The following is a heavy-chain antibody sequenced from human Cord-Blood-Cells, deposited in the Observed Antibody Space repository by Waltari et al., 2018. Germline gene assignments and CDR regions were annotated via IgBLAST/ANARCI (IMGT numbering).Heavy chain of an antibody. J-gene: IGHJ4*02. CDR1: GGPISSYY. CDR2: IYYSGST. D-gene: IGHD3-9*01. Sequence: QVQLQESGPGLVKPSETLSLTCTVSGGPISSYYWRWIRQPPGKGLAWIGYIYYSGSTNYNPSLKSRVTISVDTSKNQFSLKLSSVTAADTAVYYYARGGHDILTGYSPLDYWGQGTLVTVSS. V-gene: IGHV4-59*01. CDR3: ARGGHDILTGYSPLDY.